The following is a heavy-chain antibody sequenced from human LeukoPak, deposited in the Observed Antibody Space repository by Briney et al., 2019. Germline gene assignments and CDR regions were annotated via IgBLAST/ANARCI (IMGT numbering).Heavy chain of an antibody. Sequence: PGRSLRLSCAASGFTFRTYAMHWLRQAPGKGLEWVAVISYDGSNKYYAESVKGRFTISRDNAKNTLYLQMNSLRDEDTAVYYCVSSAPTPFDSWGQGTLVTVSS. CDR2: ISYDGSNK. D-gene: IGHD6-19*01. CDR1: GFTFRTYA. V-gene: IGHV3-30-3*01. J-gene: IGHJ4*02. CDR3: VSSAPTPFDS.